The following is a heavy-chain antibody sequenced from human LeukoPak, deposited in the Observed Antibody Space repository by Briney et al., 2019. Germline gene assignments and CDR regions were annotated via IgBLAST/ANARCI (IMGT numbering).Heavy chain of an antibody. CDR3: ARVGSGWSRYYYYYYMDV. V-gene: IGHV4-59*01. CDR2: IYYSGST. J-gene: IGHJ6*03. D-gene: IGHD6-19*01. Sequence: SEPLSLTCTVSGGSISSYYWSWIRQPPGKGLEWIGYIYYSGSTNYKPSLKSRVTISVDTSKNQFSLKLSSVTAADTAVYYCARVGSGWSRYYYYYYMDVWGKGTTVTVSS. CDR1: GGSISSYY.